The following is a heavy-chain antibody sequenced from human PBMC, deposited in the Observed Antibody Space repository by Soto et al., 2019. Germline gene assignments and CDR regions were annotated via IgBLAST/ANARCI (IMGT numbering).Heavy chain of an antibody. CDR3: AREGGYSYGYSSNFDY. V-gene: IGHV3-48*02. CDR2: ISSSSSTI. Sequence: GGSLRLSCAASGFTFSSYSMNWVRQAPGKGLEWVSYISSSSSTIYYADSVKGRFTISRDNAKNSLYLQMNSLRDEDTAVYYCAREGGYSYGYSSNFDYWGQGTLVTVSS. J-gene: IGHJ4*02. CDR1: GFTFSSYS. D-gene: IGHD5-18*01.